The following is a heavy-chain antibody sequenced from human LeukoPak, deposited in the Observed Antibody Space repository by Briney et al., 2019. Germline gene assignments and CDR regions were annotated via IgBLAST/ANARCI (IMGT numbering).Heavy chain of an antibody. V-gene: IGHV4-34*01. D-gene: IGHD1-26*01. J-gene: IGHJ5*02. CDR3: ARLGATTGIYNWFDP. Sequence: SETLSLTCAVYGGSFSAYYWSWIRQPPGKGLEWIGEINHSGSTNYNPSLKSRVTISVDTSKNQFSLKLSSVTAADTAVYYCARLGATTGIYNWFDPWGQGTLVTVSS. CDR1: GGSFSAYY. CDR2: INHSGST.